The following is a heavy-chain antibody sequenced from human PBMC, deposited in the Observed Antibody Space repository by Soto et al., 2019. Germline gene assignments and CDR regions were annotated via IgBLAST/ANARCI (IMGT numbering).Heavy chain of an antibody. CDR2: ISWNSGSI. CDR3: AKDSAVAGVDDAFDI. V-gene: IGHV3-9*01. CDR1: GFTFDDYA. Sequence: GGSVRLSCAASGFTFDDYAMHWVRQAPGKGLEWVSGISWNSGSIGYADSVKGRFTISRDNAKNSLYLQMNSLRAEDTALYYCAKDSAVAGVDDAFDIWGQGTMVTVSS. D-gene: IGHD6-19*01. J-gene: IGHJ3*02.